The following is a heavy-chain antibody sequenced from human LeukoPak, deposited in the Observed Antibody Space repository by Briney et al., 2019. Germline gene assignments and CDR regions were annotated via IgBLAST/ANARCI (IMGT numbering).Heavy chain of an antibody. CDR3: ARATQRYCGGSTCFPYWFDT. CDR1: GGSMTNYF. J-gene: IGHJ5*02. Sequence: SGTLSLTCTVSGGSMTNYFWNWIRQSPGKGLEWIGYTHTSGSPDYSLSLKSRVTISLDTSKNQFSLMLYSVTAADTAVYFCARATQRYCGGSTCFPYWFDTWGRGNLVTVSS. V-gene: IGHV4-4*09. D-gene: IGHD2-21*01. CDR2: THTSGSP.